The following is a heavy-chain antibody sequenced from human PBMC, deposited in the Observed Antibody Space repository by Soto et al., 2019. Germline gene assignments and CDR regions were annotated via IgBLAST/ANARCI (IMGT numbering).Heavy chain of an antibody. J-gene: IGHJ6*02. Sequence: GGSLRLSCTASGFTLPDYNMNWVPQAPGKALEWVSPIAVNPGYIYYADSVRGRFTISRDNAKDSLDLQMSSLRDEDTAVYYCARDLPCSGASCYLHYYYYDGMDVWGQGTTVTVSS. V-gene: IGHV3-21*01. CDR2: IAVNPGYI. CDR1: GFTLPDYN. D-gene: IGHD2-15*01. CDR3: ARDLPCSGASCYLHYYYYDGMDV.